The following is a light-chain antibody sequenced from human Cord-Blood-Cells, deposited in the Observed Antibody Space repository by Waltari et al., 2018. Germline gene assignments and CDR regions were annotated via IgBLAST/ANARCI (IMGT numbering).Light chain of an antibody. CDR3: QQSYSTPYS. CDR1: HSISSY. J-gene: IGKJ2*03. V-gene: IGKV1-39*01. Sequence: DLQMTQSQFSLSASVGDRVTLTCRASHSISSYLNWYQQKPGKDPKLLIYAASSLQSGVPARFSGSGSGTDFTLTISSLQPEDFATYYCQQSYSTPYSFGQGTKLEIK. CDR2: AAS.